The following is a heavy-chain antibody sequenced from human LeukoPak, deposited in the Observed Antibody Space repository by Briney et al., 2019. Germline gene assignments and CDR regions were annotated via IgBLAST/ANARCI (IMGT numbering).Heavy chain of an antibody. V-gene: IGHV3-33*08. CDR1: GFTFSSYG. Sequence: PGGSLRLSCAASGFTFSSYGMHWVRQAPGKGLEWVAVIWYDGSNKYYADSVKGRFTISRDNSKNTLYLQMNSLRAEDTAVYYCARDPIAAAGTVIWYNWFDPWGQGTLVTVSS. J-gene: IGHJ5*02. D-gene: IGHD6-13*01. CDR3: ARDPIAAAGTVIWYNWFDP. CDR2: IWYDGSNK.